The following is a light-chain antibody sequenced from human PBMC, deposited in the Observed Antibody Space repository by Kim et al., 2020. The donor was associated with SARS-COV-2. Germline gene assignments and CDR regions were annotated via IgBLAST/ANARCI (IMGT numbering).Light chain of an antibody. CDR2: LAS. Sequence: DIQMTQSPASLSASVGDRVTLTCRASQRISTDLNWYQQKVGQAPKLLISLASRLQRGVPSRFSGSGSGAEFTLTTSSLQPEDFATYYCQQSYVTPLTFGGGTKLEI. V-gene: IGKV1-39*01. CDR3: QQSYVTPLT. CDR1: QRISTD. J-gene: IGKJ4*01.